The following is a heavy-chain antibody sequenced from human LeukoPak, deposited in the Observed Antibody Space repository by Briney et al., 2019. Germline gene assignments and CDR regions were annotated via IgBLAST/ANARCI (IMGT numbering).Heavy chain of an antibody. V-gene: IGHV3-7*01. CDR2: IKQDGSEK. D-gene: IGHD1-14*01. J-gene: IGHJ4*02. CDR1: GFTFSTYW. CDR3: SRNVYRTFDS. Sequence: GGSLRLSCAASGFTFSTYWMSWVRQAPGKGLEWVANIKQDGSEKYYVDSVKDRFTISRDNAKNSLYLQMNSLRVEDTAVYYCSRNVYRTFDSWDQGTLVTVSS.